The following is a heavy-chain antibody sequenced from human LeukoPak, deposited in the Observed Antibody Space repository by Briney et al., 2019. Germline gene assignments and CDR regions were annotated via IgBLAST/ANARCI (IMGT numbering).Heavy chain of an antibody. V-gene: IGHV3-23*01. J-gene: IGHJ4*02. CDR1: GFTFSSYG. CDR3: ARDNARLGIDY. D-gene: IGHD1-26*01. CDR2: ISGSGGST. Sequence: GGSLRLSCAASGFTFSSYGMSWVRQAPGKGLEWVSAISGSGGSTYYADSVKGRFTISRDNSKNTLYLQMNSLRAEDTAVYYCARDNARLGIDYWGQGTLVTVSS.